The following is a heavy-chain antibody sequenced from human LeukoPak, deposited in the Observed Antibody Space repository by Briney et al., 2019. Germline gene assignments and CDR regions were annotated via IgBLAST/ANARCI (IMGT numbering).Heavy chain of an antibody. D-gene: IGHD3-10*01. CDR3: ARDSGTTGEVKFDP. V-gene: IGHV4-4*07. CDR2: ISTSGRT. Sequence: PSETLSLTCTVSGGSITTYYWSWIRQPAGKGLEWIGRISTSGRTNYNPSLKSRLTMSADTSKNQFSLILNSVTAADTAVYYCARDSGTTGEVKFDPWGQGTLVTVSS. J-gene: IGHJ5*02. CDR1: GGSITTYY.